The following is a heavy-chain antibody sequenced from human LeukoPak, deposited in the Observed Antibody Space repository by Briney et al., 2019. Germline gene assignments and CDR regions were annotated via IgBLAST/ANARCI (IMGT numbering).Heavy chain of an antibody. CDR3: ARDYGGTDWYFDL. J-gene: IGHJ2*01. V-gene: IGHV4-39*07. CDR1: GGSISSSSYY. D-gene: IGHD4-23*01. Sequence: PSETLSLTCTVSGGSISSSSYYWGWIRQPPGKGLEWIGSIYYSGSTYYNPSLKSRVTISVDTSKNQFSLKLSSVTAADTAVYYCARDYGGTDWYFDLWGRGTLVTVSS. CDR2: IYYSGST.